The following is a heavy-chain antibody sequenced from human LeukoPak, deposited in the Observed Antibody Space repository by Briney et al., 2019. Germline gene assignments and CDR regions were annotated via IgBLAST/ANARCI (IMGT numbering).Heavy chain of an antibody. D-gene: IGHD4-23*01. CDR1: GFTFSGSA. CDR2: IRGKANSYAT. V-gene: IGHV3-73*01. J-gene: IGHJ4*02. CDR3: TRHLGNPPFDY. Sequence: GGSLRLSCAASGFTFSGSAMHWVRQASGKGLEWVGRIRGKANSYATAYAASVKGRFTISRDDSKNTAYLQMNSLKTEDTAVYYCTRHLGNPPFDYWGQGTLVTVSS.